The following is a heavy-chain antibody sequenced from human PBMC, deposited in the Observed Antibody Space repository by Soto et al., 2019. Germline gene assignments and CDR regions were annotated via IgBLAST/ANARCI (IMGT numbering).Heavy chain of an antibody. Sequence: GSLRLSCAASGFTFSTYSMNWVRQAPGKGLEWVSYIISSSSTIYYTDSVKGRFTISRDNAKNSLYLQVNSLRAEDTAIYYCAKVTRNGYSSFDSWGQGTLVTVSS. J-gene: IGHJ4*02. CDR2: IISSSSTI. CDR3: AKVTRNGYSSFDS. V-gene: IGHV3-48*01. D-gene: IGHD3-22*01. CDR1: GFTFSTYS.